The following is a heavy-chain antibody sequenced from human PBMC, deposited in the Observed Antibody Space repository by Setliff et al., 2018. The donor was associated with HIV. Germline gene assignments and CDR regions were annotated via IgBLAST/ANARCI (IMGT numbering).Heavy chain of an antibody. CDR2: ISPDIGDT. Sequence: GASVKVSCNASGYTFNDNYIHWVRQAPGQGLEWMGRISPDIGDTDYAQMFHGRVTMTRDTSISTAYMELSSLKSDDTAVYYCARGADHFDTSGYYSFFDPWGQGTLVTVSS. CDR3: ARGADHFDTSGYYSFFDP. D-gene: IGHD3-22*01. CDR1: GYTFNDNY. V-gene: IGHV1-2*06. J-gene: IGHJ5*02.